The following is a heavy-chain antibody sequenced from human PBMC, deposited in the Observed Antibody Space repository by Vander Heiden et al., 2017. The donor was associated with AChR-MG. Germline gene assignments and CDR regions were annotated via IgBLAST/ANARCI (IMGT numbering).Heavy chain of an antibody. CDR2: IWYDGSNK. CDR1: GFTFSSYG. V-gene: IGHV3-33*01. J-gene: IGHJ4*02. CDR3: ARDTSYDILTGYPDY. D-gene: IGHD3-9*01. Sequence: QVQLVESGGGVVQPGRSLRLSCAASGFTFSSYGMHWVRQAPGKGLEWVAVIWYDGSNKYYADSVKGRFTISRDNSKNTLYLQMNSLRAEDTAVYYCARDTSYDILTGYPDYWGQGTLVTVSS.